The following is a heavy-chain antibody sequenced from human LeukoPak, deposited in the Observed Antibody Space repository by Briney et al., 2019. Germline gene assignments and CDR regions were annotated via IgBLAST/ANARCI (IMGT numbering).Heavy chain of an antibody. CDR1: GYSISSGYY. Sequence: PSETLSLTCDVSGYSISSGYYWGWIRQPPGKGLEWIGSIYHSGSTYYNPSLNSRVTISVDTSKNQFSLKLSSVTAADTAVYYCARRWGGATSGFDYWGQGTLVTVSS. J-gene: IGHJ4*02. CDR2: IYHSGST. V-gene: IGHV4-38-2*01. CDR3: ARRWGGATSGFDY. D-gene: IGHD1-26*01.